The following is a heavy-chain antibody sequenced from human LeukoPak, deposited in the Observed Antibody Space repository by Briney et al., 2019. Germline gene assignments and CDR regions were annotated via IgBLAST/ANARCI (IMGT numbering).Heavy chain of an antibody. D-gene: IGHD3-22*01. CDR1: GGSFSGYY. J-gene: IGHJ6*02. Sequence: SETLSLTCAVYGGSFSGYYWSWIRQPPGKGLEWIGEINHSGSTNYNPSLKSRVTISVDTSKNQFSLKLSSVTAADTAVYYCARNQVTMIVVVTHYGMDVWGQGTTVTVSS. CDR2: INHSGST. CDR3: ARNQVTMIVVVTHYGMDV. V-gene: IGHV4-34*01.